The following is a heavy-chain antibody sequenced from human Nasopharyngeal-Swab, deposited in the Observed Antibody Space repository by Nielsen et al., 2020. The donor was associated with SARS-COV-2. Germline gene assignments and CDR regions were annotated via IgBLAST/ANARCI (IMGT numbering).Heavy chain of an antibody. CDR3: ARGETAMVAYDH. Sequence: GGSLRLSCAASGFTFSHYNMAWVRQAPGKGLKWVSFINSGTDYISYADSVKGRFTISRDNAKNSLYLQMDSLRGEDTAVYYCARGETAMVAYDHWGQGTLVTVSS. CDR2: INSGTDYI. D-gene: IGHD5-18*01. V-gene: IGHV3-21*01. J-gene: IGHJ4*02. CDR1: GFTFSHYN.